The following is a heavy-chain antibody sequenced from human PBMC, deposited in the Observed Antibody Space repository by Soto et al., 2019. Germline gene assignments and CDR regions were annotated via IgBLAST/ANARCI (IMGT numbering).Heavy chain of an antibody. CDR1: GFTFSSYG. V-gene: IGHV3-30*18. Sequence: VGSLRLSCAASGFTFSSYGLHSLRQAPGKGLEWVAVISYDGSNKYYADSVKGRFTISRDNSKNTLYLQMNSLRAEDTAVYYCAKERPIVVVVAASGLDYWGQGT. CDR2: ISYDGSNK. J-gene: IGHJ4*02. CDR3: AKERPIVVVVAASGLDY. D-gene: IGHD2-15*01.